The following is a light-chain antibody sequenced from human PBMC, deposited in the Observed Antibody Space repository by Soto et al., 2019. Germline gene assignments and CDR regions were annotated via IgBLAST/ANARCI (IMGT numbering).Light chain of an antibody. Sequence: QSALTQPPSASGSPGQSVTISCTGSSSDFGGYNYVSWYQHHPGKAPKLMIYEVDKRPSGVPDRFSGSKSGNTASLTVSGLQAEDEADYYCSSHAAINVFGTGTKLTVL. CDR1: SSDFGGYNY. CDR2: EVD. V-gene: IGLV2-8*01. J-gene: IGLJ1*01. CDR3: SSHAAINV.